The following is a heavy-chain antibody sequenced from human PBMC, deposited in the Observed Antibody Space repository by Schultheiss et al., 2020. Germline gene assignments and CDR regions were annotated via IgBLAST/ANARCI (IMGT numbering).Heavy chain of an antibody. J-gene: IGHJ6*02. CDR3: ARGSRIYGMDV. CDR2: ISSSSSYI. Sequence: GGSLRLSCAASGFTFSSYSMNWVRQAPGKGLEWVSYISSSSSYIYYADSVKGRFTISRDNAKNSLYLQMNSLRAEDTAVYYCARGSRIYGMDVWGQGTTVTVSS. CDR1: GFTFSSYS. V-gene: IGHV3-21*05. D-gene: IGHD1-26*01.